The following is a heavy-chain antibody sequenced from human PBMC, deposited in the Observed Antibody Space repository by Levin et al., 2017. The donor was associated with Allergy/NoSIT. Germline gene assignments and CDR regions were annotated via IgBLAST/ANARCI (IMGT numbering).Heavy chain of an antibody. V-gene: IGHV3-30*04. CDR3: ARDASLYGDSDGFDY. Sequence: GGSLRLSCAASGFTFSSYAMHWVRQAPGKGLEWVAVISYDGSNKYYADSVKGRFTISRDNSKNTLYLQMNSLRAEDTAVYYCARDASLYGDSDGFDYWGQGTLVTVSS. D-gene: IGHD4-17*01. J-gene: IGHJ4*02. CDR1: GFTFSSYA. CDR2: ISYDGSNK.